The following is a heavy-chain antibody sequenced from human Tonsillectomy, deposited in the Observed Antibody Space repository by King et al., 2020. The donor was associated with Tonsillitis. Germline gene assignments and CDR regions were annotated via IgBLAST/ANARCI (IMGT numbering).Heavy chain of an antibody. CDR1: GYTFTSYD. CDR3: ARGYCSGGSCYSGGGFIPFDP. J-gene: IGHJ5*02. CDR2: MNPNSGNT. V-gene: IGHV1-8*01. D-gene: IGHD2-15*01. Sequence: VQLVESGAEVKKPGASVKVSCKASGYTFTSYDINWVRQATGQGLEWMGWMNPNSGNTGYAQKFQGRVTMTRNTAISTAYMELSSLGSEDTAVYYCARGYCSGGSCYSGGGFIPFDPWGQGTLVTVSS.